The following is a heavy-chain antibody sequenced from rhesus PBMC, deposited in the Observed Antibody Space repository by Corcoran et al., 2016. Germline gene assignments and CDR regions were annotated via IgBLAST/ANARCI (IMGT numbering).Heavy chain of an antibody. D-gene: IGHD4-23*01. V-gene: IGHV4-169*02. CDR1: GGYICSSS. CDR3: ASEYSNYASY. CDR2: SHGRGSST. J-gene: IGHJ4*01. Sequence: QLPLQGSAPGLVKPSEPLSVTCAVCGGYICSSSWRWIRQAPGQGLAWIGYSHGRGSSTNHNPPLKSRVTLSVDTSKNQLSLKLSSVTAADTAAYYCASEYSNYASYWGQGVPVTVSS.